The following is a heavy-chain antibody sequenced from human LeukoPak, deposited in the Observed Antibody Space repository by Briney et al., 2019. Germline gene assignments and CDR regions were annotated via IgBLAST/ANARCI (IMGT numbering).Heavy chain of an antibody. D-gene: IGHD2-2*01. Sequence: PGGSLRLSCAASGFTFRSHDMHWVRQAPGKGLEWVTSVRFDGSDKKYADSVKGRFTISRDNSKNTLSLQMISLRTEDTAMYYCAKSSYPDAFDIWGPGTMVTVS. CDR3: AKSSYPDAFDI. J-gene: IGHJ3*02. CDR2: VRFDGSDK. CDR1: GFTFRSHD. V-gene: IGHV3-30*02.